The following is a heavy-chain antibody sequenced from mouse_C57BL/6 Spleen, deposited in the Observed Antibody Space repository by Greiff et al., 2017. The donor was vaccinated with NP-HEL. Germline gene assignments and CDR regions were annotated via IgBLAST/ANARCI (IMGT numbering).Heavy chain of an antibody. Sequence: QVQLQQPGAELVKPGASVKMSCKASGYTFTSYWITWVKQRPGQGLEWIGDIYPGSGSTNYNEKFKSKATLTVDTSSSTAYMQLSSLTSEDSAVYYCARFDDGYWYFDVWGTGTTVTVSS. CDR2: IYPGSGST. CDR1: GYTFTSYW. D-gene: IGHD2-3*01. CDR3: ARFDDGYWYFDV. V-gene: IGHV1-55*01. J-gene: IGHJ1*03.